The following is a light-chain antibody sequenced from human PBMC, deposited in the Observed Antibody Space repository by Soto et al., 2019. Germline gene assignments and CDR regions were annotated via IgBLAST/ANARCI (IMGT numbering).Light chain of an antibody. Sequence: QSALTQPRSVSGSPGQSVTISCTGSSSDVGGYNYVSWYQQHPDKAPKLMIYDVSQRPSGVPDRFSGSKSGYTASLTISGLQAEDEGDYYCCSYAGRYTYVVLGGGTKVTVL. CDR1: SSDVGGYNY. CDR2: DVS. V-gene: IGLV2-11*01. J-gene: IGLJ2*01. CDR3: CSYAGRYTYVV.